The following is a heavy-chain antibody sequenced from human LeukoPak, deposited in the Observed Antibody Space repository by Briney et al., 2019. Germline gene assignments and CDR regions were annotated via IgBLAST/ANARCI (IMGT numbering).Heavy chain of an antibody. V-gene: IGHV3-23*01. D-gene: IGHD3-10*01. Sequence: GGSLRLSCAASGFTFSSYSMNWVRQAPGKGLEWVSTISGNGGLATYYADSVKGRFTVSRDDSKNTLYVQMNSLRADDTAIYYCATYYFASGGLFRHFDYWGQGTLVTVSS. CDR3: ATYYFASGGLFRHFDY. CDR2: ISGNGGLAT. CDR1: GFTFSSYS. J-gene: IGHJ4*02.